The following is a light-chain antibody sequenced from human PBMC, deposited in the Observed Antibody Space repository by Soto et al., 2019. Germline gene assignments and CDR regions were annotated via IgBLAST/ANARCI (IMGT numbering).Light chain of an antibody. J-gene: IGKJ4*01. CDR1: QGISTY. CDR2: TAS. CDR3: QQIYTYPLT. Sequence: DIQLTQSPSFLSASVGDRVTITCRARQGISTYLVWYQHKTGKAPNLLIYTASTLQSGVPSRFTGSGSGTEFTLTINSLQPEDFATYYCQQIYTYPLTFGGGTKVEIK. V-gene: IGKV1-9*01.